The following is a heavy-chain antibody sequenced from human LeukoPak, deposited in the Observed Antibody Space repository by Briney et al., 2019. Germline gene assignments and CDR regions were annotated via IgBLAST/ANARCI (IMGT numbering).Heavy chain of an antibody. V-gene: IGHV3-30*02. CDR2: IRYDGSNK. D-gene: IGHD3-3*01. CDR1: GFTFSSYG. Sequence: PGGSLRLSCAASGFTFSSYGMHWVRQAPGKGLEWVAFIRYDGSNKYYADSVKGRFTISRDNAKNSLYLQMNSLRAEDTAVYYCARDTVIDDFWSGYEFTDYWGQGTLVTVSS. J-gene: IGHJ4*02. CDR3: ARDTVIDDFWSGYEFTDY.